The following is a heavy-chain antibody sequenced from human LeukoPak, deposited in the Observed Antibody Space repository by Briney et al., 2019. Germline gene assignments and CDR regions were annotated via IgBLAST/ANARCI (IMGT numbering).Heavy chain of an antibody. D-gene: IGHD3-9*01. V-gene: IGHV4-34*01. Sequence: SGTLSLTGAVYDGSFSGYYWSWIRQPQGKGLEWIGEINHSGSTNYNPSLKSRVTISVDTSKNQFSLKLSSVTAADTAVYYCARVDVLRYFDWLGNFDYWGQGTLVTVSS. CDR1: DGSFSGYY. CDR2: INHSGST. CDR3: ARVDVLRYFDWLGNFDY. J-gene: IGHJ4*02.